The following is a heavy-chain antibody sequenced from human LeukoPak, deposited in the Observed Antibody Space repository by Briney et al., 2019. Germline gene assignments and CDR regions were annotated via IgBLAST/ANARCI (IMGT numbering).Heavy chain of an antibody. D-gene: IGHD6-19*01. V-gene: IGHV3-23*01. J-gene: IGHJ4*02. CDR1: GFTFSSYA. Sequence: GGSLRLSCAASGFTFSSYAMSWVRQAPGKGLEWVSAISGSGGSTYYADSVKGRFTISRDNSKNTLYLQMNSLRAEDTAVYYCAKYINNWVAGTPFDYWGQGTLVTVSS. CDR2: ISGSGGST. CDR3: AKYINNWVAGTPFDY.